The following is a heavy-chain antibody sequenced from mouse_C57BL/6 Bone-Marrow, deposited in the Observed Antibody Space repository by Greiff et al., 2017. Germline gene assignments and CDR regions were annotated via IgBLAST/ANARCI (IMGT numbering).Heavy chain of an antibody. CDR1: GYTFTDYY. D-gene: IGHD1-1*01. J-gene: IGHJ3*01. V-gene: IGHV1-76*01. CDR2: IYPGSGNT. CDR3: ARSDYYGSSGFAY. Sequence: QVQLLQSGAELVRPGASVKLSCKASGYTFTDYYINWVKQRPGQGLEWIARIYPGSGNTYYNEKFKGKATLTAEKSSSTAYMQLSSLTSEDSAVYFCARSDYYGSSGFAYWGQGTLVTVSA.